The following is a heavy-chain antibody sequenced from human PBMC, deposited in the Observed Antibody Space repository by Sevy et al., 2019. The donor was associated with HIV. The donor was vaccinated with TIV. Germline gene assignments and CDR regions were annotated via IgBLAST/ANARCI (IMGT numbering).Heavy chain of an antibody. CDR2: IYTSGYT. V-gene: IGHV4-61*02. J-gene: IGHJ4*02. D-gene: IGHD6-19*01. Sequence: SETLSLTCTVSGGSISSGTYYWTWMRQPAGKGLEWIGRIYTSGYTNYNPSLKSRVTISVDTSKNQFSLKLSSVTAADTAVYYCAREWPGAVAALHFDYWGQGTLVTVSS. CDR3: AREWPGAVAALHFDY. CDR1: GGSISSGTYY.